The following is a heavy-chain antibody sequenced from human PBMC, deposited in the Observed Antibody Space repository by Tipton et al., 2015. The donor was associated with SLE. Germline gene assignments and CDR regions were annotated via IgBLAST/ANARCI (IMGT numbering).Heavy chain of an antibody. Sequence: TLSLTCTVSGGSISSGDYYWSWIRQPAGKDLERIGYIYTSGSTNYNPSLKSRVTVSVDTSKNQFSLKLSSVTAADTAVYYCARLPVADDAFDIWGQGTMVTVSS. CDR2: IYTSGST. CDR1: GGSISSGDYY. J-gene: IGHJ3*02. V-gene: IGHV4-61*09. D-gene: IGHD6-19*01. CDR3: ARLPVADDAFDI.